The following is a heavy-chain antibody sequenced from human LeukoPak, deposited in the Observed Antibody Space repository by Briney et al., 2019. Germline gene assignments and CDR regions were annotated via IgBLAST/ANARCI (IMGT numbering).Heavy chain of an antibody. CDR1: GYTFTGYY. CDR3: ARDTRSSYLQYYFDY. J-gene: IGHJ4*02. Sequence: ASVKVSCKASGYTFTGYYMHWVRQAPGQGLEWMGWINPNSGGTNYEQKFQGRVTMTRDTSISTAYMELSRLGYDDTAVYYCARDTRSSYLQYYFDYWGQGTLVTVSS. D-gene: IGHD5-24*01. V-gene: IGHV1-2*02. CDR2: INPNSGGT.